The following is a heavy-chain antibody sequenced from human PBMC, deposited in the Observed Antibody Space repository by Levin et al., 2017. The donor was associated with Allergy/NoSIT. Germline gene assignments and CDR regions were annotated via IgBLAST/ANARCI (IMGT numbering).Heavy chain of an antibody. CDR1: GGSISSGDYY. CDR2: IYYSGST. J-gene: IGHJ3*02. CDR3: ARAEATSRDDAFDI. V-gene: IGHV4-30-4*01. D-gene: IGHD5-24*01. Sequence: SSETLSLTCTVSGGSISSGDYYWSWIRQPPGKGLEWIGYIYYSGSTYYNPSLKSRVTISVDTSKNQFSLKLSSVTAADTAVYYCARAEATSRDDAFDIWGQGTMVTVSS.